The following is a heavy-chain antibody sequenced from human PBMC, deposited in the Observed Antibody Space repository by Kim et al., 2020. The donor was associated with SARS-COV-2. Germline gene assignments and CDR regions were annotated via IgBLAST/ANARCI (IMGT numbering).Heavy chain of an antibody. D-gene: IGHD3-16*01. CDR2: IRSKANNYAT. CDR3: TRPFDGTGYHYYMDV. Sequence: GGSLRLSCAASGFTFSGSALHWVRQASGKGLEWVGRIRSKANNYATAYAASVKGRFTISRDDSKNTAYLQMNSLKTEDTAVYYCTRPFDGTGYHYYMDVWGKGTTVTVSS. CDR1: GFTFSGSA. V-gene: IGHV3-73*01. J-gene: IGHJ6*03.